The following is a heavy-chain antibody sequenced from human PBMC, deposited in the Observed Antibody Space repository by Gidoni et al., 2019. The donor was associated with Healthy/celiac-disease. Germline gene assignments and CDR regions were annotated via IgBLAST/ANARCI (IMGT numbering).Heavy chain of an antibody. CDR3: ARLAVSGYSHYYYYGMDV. CDR1: GGSLSSSY. CDR2: IYYSGST. J-gene: IGHJ6*02. V-gene: IGHV4-59*08. D-gene: IGHD3-22*01. Sequence: QVQLQESGPGLVKPSETLSLTCTVPGGSLSSSYWSWIRQPPGKGLEWIGYIYYSGSTNYNPSLKSRVTISVDTSKNQFSLKLSSVTAADTAVYYCARLAVSGYSHYYYYGMDVWGQGTTVTVSS.